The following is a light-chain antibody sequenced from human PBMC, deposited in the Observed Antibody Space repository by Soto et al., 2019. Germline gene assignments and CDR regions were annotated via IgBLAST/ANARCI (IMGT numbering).Light chain of an antibody. Sequence: DIQMTQSPSSLSASVGDRVTITCRASQSISNYLNWYQQKPGKAPKLLIYAASTLQSGVPSRFSGSGSGTEFTLTISSLRPEDFATYFCQQSYNTPFTFGPGTKMYI. CDR1: QSISNY. CDR3: QQSYNTPFT. CDR2: AAS. J-gene: IGKJ3*01. V-gene: IGKV1-39*01.